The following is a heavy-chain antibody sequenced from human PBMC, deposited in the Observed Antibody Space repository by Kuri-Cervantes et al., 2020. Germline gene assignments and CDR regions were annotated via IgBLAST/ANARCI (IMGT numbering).Heavy chain of an antibody. D-gene: IGHD2-15*01. Sequence: GGSLRLSCAVSGYSISSGYYWGWIRQPPGKGLEWVSTLSVSGDSTSFADSVKGRFTISRDNSKDTLYLQMNSLRDEDTAIYYCAKLGYCSGGKCYNYFDSWGQGALVTVSS. CDR1: GYSISSGYY. CDR2: LSVSGDST. V-gene: IGHV3-23*01. J-gene: IGHJ4*02. CDR3: AKLGYCSGGKCYNYFDS.